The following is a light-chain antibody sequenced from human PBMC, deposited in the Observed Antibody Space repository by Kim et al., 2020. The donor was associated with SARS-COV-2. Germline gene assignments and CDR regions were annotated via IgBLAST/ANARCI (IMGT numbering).Light chain of an antibody. J-gene: IGKJ1*01. CDR1: QSVSTH. CDR2: RAS. CDR3: QQYDNSRT. Sequence: ETVLTQSPATLSLSPGERATLPCRASQSVSTHLAWYQQKPGQTPRLLIYRASSRATGIPDRFSGSGSGTDFTLTISRLEPEDFAVYYCQQYDNSRTFGQGTKVDIK. V-gene: IGKV3-20*01.